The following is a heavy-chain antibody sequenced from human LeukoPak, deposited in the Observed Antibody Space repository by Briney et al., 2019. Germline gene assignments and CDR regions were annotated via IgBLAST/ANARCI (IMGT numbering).Heavy chain of an antibody. Sequence: ASVKVSCKASGYTFTSYYMHWVRQAPGQGLEWTRIINPSGGSTSYAQKFQGRVTMTRDMSTSTGYMELSSLRSEDTAVYYCARERPTGGSGSYLGFDPWGQGTLVTVSS. J-gene: IGHJ5*02. CDR2: INPSGGST. D-gene: IGHD3-10*01. CDR1: GYTFTSYY. V-gene: IGHV1-46*01. CDR3: ARERPTGGSGSYLGFDP.